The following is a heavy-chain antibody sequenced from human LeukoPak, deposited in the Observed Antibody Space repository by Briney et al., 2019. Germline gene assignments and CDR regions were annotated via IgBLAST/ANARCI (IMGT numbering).Heavy chain of an antibody. CDR3: SRYFDY. CDR1: GFTFINVW. D-gene: IGHD6-19*01. Sequence: GGSLRLSCAASGFTFINVWMSSVRQAPGKGLEWVRRIKSTTDGATTDYAAPVKGRFTISRDDSKNMLYLQMNSLKTEDTAVYYCSRYFDYWGQGTLVTVSS. CDR2: IKSTTDGATT. J-gene: IGHJ4*02. V-gene: IGHV3-15*01.